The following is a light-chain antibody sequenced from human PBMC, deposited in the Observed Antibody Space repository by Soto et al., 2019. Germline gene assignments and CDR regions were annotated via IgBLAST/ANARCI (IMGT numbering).Light chain of an antibody. J-gene: IGKJ5*01. CDR2: GAS. Sequence: EVVLTQSPGTLSLSPGERATLSCMASQSISSGYLAWYQQKPGQAPRLLIYGASSRATGIPDRFSGSGSGTEFTLTISSLQSEDFAVYYCQQYNKWPPITFGQGTRLEIK. V-gene: IGKV3-20*01. CDR3: QQYNKWPPIT. CDR1: QSISSGY.